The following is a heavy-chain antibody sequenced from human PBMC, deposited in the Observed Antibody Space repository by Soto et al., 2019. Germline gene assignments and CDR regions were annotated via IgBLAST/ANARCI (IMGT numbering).Heavy chain of an antibody. Sequence: QVQLVESGGGVVQPGRSLSLSCAASGFSFSDYPMHWVRQAPGKGLAWVASISSTGMKEYYGDSVKGRLTISRDTSKNTLYLQMSSLRAEDTAVYYCARESWYSDSSGNYYSHYFDSWGQGTLVTVSS. CDR1: GFSFSDYP. V-gene: IGHV3-30*04. D-gene: IGHD3-22*01. J-gene: IGHJ4*02. CDR3: ARESWYSDSSGNYYSHYFDS. CDR2: ISSTGMKE.